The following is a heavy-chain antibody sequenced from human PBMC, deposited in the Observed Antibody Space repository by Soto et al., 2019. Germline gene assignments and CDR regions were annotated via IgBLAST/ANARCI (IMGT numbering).Heavy chain of an antibody. J-gene: IGHJ6*02. CDR2: INHSGST. CDR1: GGYFSGYY. Sequence: SETLSFTSAGYGGYFSGYYWSGIRQPPGQGREWIGEINHSGSTNYNPSLKSRVTISVDTSKNQFSLKLSSVTAADTAVYYCARARDSSSWATYYYYYYGMDVWGQGTKVTVYS. CDR3: ARARDSSSWATYYYYYYGMDV. V-gene: IGHV4-34*01. D-gene: IGHD6-13*01.